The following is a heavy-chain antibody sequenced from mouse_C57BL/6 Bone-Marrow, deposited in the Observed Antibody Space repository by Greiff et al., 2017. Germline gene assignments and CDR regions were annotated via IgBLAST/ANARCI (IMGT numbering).Heavy chain of an antibody. D-gene: IGHD2-1*01. V-gene: IGHV1-50*01. CDR1: GYTFTSYW. CDR3: AVLLSY. Sequence: QVQLQQPGAELVKPGASVKLSCKASGYTFTSYWMQWVKQRPGQGLEWIGEIDPSDSYTNYNQKFKGQATLTVDTSSSTAYMQLSSLTSEDSAVYYCAVLLSYWGQGTSVTVSS. CDR2: IDPSDSYT. J-gene: IGHJ4*01.